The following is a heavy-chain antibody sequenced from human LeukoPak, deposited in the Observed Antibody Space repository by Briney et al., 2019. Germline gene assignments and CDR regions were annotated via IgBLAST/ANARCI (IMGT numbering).Heavy chain of an antibody. CDR2: IYYSGST. Sequence: XETLSLTCTVSGGSISSHYWSWIRQPPGKGLEWIGYIYYSGSTNYNPSLKSRVTISVDTSKNQFSLKLSSVTAADTAVYYCARGGLVLVGAFDIWGQGTMVTVSS. J-gene: IGHJ3*02. V-gene: IGHV4-59*11. CDR1: GGSISSHY. D-gene: IGHD2-8*02. CDR3: ARGGLVLVGAFDI.